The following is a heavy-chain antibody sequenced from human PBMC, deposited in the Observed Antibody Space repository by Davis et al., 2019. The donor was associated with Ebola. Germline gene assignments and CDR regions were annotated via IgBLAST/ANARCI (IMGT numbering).Heavy chain of an antibody. CDR2: ISYDGSNK. J-gene: IGHJ5*02. D-gene: IGHD3-3*01. Sequence: GESLKISCAASGFTFSSYGMHWVRQAPGKGLEWVAVISYDGSNKYYADSVKGRFTISRDNSKNTLYLQMNSLRAEDTAVYYCAKDPYYDFWSGTSTNWFDPWGQGTLVTVSS. V-gene: IGHV3-30*18. CDR1: GFTFSSYG. CDR3: AKDPYYDFWSGTSTNWFDP.